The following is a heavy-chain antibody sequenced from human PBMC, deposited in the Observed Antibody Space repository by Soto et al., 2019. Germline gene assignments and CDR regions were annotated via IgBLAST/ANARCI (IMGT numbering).Heavy chain of an antibody. J-gene: IGHJ5*02. CDR2: IYYSGST. V-gene: IGHV4-59*01. CDR1: GGSISSYY. D-gene: IGHD3-9*01. Sequence: SETLSLTCPVSGGSISSYYWSWIRQPPGKGLEWIGYIYYSGSTNYNPSLKSRVTISVDTSKNQFSLKLSSVTAADTAAYYCARSANVLRYFDPSNWFDPWGQGTLVTVSS. CDR3: ARSANVLRYFDPSNWFDP.